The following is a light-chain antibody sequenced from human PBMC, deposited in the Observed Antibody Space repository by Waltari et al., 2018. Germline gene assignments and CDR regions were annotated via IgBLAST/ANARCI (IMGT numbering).Light chain of an antibody. CDR2: EVS. J-gene: IGLJ2*01. CDR3: CSHAGSSTVV. Sequence: QSALTQPASVSGSPGQSITISCTGTSSVGGSHNLVSWYHQHPGKAPKLMIYEVSKRPSGVSNRFSGSKSGNTASLTIAGLQAEDEADYYCCSHAGSSTVVLGGGTKLTVL. V-gene: IGLV2-23*02. CDR1: SSVGGSHNL.